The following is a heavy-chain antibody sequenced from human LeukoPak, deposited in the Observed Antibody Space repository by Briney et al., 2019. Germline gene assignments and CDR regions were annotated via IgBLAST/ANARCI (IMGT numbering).Heavy chain of an antibody. J-gene: IGHJ6*03. CDR3: ARDRSVWAPDILSYYYYMDV. V-gene: IGHV1-46*01. Sequence: ASVKVSCKASGYTFTSYYMHWVRQAPGQGLEWVGIINPSGDPTTYAQKFQGRVTMTSDMSTSTVYMELSSLRSEDTAVYYCARDRSVWAPDILSYYYYMDVWGKGTTVTISS. CDR2: INPSGDPT. D-gene: IGHD3-9*01. CDR1: GYTFTSYY.